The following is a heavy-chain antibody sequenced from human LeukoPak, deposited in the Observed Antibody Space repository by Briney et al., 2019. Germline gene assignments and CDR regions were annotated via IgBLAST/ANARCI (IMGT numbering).Heavy chain of an antibody. CDR1: GDSFTSESFY. CDR3: ARAPHTSPTDYYFDF. V-gene: IGHV4-39*07. CDR2: IYRSGSA. D-gene: IGHD1-14*01. Sequence: SETLSLTCNVSGDSFTSESFYWAWIRQPPGTGPEWIGTIYRSGSAYYNPSLKSRLTISIDTSKNQFSLKLTSVTAADTALYFCARAPHTSPTDYYFDFWGPGTLVTVSS. J-gene: IGHJ4*02.